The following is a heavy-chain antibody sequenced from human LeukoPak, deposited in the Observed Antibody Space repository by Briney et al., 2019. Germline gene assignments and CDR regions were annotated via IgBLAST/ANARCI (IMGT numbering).Heavy chain of an antibody. CDR3: ARDRDGGFAFDF. V-gene: IGHV3-64*01. CDR2: IMPNGEAR. CDR1: GFSFSNYV. D-gene: IGHD2-15*01. J-gene: IGHJ3*01. Sequence: GGSLRLSCAASGFSFSNYVMHWVRQAPGKGLEYVSAIMPNGEARGYANSMKGRFTISRDNSKNTLYLQMGSLRAEDMAIYYCARDRDGGFAFDFWGQGTLVTVSS.